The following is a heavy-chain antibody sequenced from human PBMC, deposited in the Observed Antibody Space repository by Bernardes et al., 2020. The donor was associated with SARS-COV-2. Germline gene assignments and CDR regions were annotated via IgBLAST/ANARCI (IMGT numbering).Heavy chain of an antibody. V-gene: IGHV3-23*01. CDR3: AKAAGDYFGGPFDY. D-gene: IGHD4-17*01. J-gene: IGHJ4*02. CDR1: GFTFSAYV. Sequence: GGSLRLSCAASGFTFSAYVMSWVRQAPGKGLEWVSGISGSGGSTYSADSVKGRFTVSRDNSKNTVYLQMNSLRAEDTAIYYCAKAAGDYFGGPFDYWGPGTLVTLSS. CDR2: ISGSGGST.